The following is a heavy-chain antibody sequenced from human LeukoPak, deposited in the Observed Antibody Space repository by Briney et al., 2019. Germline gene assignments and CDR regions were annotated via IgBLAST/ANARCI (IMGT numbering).Heavy chain of an antibody. V-gene: IGHV4-59*01. D-gene: IGHD1-26*01. CDR2: IYDSANT. Sequence: SETLSLTCTVSGGSISGYYWSWIRQSPGKGLEYIGYIYDSANTNYNPSLKNRVTISVDTSKSQSSLKLSSVTAADTAMYYCARDRSGILDYWGQGTLVTVSS. CDR3: ARDRSGILDY. CDR1: GGSISGYY. J-gene: IGHJ4*02.